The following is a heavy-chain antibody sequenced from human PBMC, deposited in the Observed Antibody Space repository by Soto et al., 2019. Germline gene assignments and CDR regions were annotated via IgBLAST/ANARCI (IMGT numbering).Heavy chain of an antibody. J-gene: IGHJ6*02. D-gene: IGHD3-16*02. V-gene: IGHV1-8*01. CDR2: MNPNSGNT. CDR3: ARPHDYIWGAYRKIQSYAMDV. Sequence: ASVKVSCKASGYTFTSYDINWVRQATGQGLEWMGWMNPNSGNTDFAQKFQGRVTMTRDTSISTAYMELSSLRSEDTAVYYCARPHDYIWGAYRKIQSYAMDVWGQGTTVTVSS. CDR1: GYTFTSYD.